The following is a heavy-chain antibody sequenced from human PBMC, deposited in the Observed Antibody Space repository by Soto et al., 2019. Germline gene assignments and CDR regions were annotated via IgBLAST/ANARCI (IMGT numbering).Heavy chain of an antibody. J-gene: IGHJ3*02. CDR2: IIPIFGTA. CDR1: GGTFSSYA. CDR3: ARARRGSKWRFAFDI. Sequence: QVQLVQSGAEVKKPGSSVKVSCKASGGTFSSYAISWVRKAPGQGLEWMGGIIPIFGTANYAQKFQGRVTITADKSTSTADMELSSLRSEDTAVYYCARARRGSKWRFAFDIWGQGTMVTVSS. D-gene: IGHD1-26*01. V-gene: IGHV1-69*06.